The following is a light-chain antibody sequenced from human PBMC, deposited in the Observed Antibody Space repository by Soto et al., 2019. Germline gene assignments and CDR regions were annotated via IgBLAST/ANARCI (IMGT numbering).Light chain of an antibody. Sequence: QAVVTQEPSLTVSPGGTVTLTCGSSTGAVTSGHYPYWFQLKPGQAPRTLIYDSSNKHSWTPARFSGSLLGGKAALTLSGAQPEDEAEYYCLLSYSGAGRVFGGGTKLTVL. CDR3: LLSYSGAGRV. CDR2: DSS. CDR1: TGAVTSGHY. J-gene: IGLJ2*01. V-gene: IGLV7-46*01.